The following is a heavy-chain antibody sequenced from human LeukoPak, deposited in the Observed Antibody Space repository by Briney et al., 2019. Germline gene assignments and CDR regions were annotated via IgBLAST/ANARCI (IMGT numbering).Heavy chain of an antibody. Sequence: SETLSLTCAVSGGSISSAGYSWSWIRQPPGKGLECIGYIYHSGSTYYSPSLKSRVTISVDTSKNQFSLKLSSVTAADTAVYYCARFDSYGYYFDYWGQGTLVTVSS. CDR1: GGSISSAGYS. CDR2: IYHSGST. V-gene: IGHV4-30-2*02. CDR3: ARFDSYGYYFDY. J-gene: IGHJ4*02. D-gene: IGHD5-18*01.